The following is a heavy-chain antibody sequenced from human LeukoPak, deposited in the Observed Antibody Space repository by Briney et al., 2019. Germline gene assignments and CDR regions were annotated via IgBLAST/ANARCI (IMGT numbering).Heavy chain of an antibody. CDR3: ARDFLEWLSRKDAFDI. V-gene: IGHV4-61*02. CDR2: IYTSGST. J-gene: IGHJ3*02. D-gene: IGHD3-3*01. CDR1: GGSISSGSYY. Sequence: PSETLSLTCTVSGGSISSGSYYCSWIRQPAGKGLEWIGRIYTSGSTNYNPSLKSRVTISVDTSKNQFSLKLSSVTAADTAVYYCARDFLEWLSRKDAFDIWGQGTMVTVSS.